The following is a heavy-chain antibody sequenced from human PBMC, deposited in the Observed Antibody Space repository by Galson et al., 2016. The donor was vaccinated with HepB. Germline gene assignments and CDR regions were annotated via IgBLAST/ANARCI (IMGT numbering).Heavy chain of an antibody. CDR2: TLYDGSKN. J-gene: IGHJ4*02. Sequence: SLRLSCAASGFTFSRYAMYWVRQAPGKGLEWLASTLYDGSKNFYADSVRGRFTISRDNSKNTLYLQMDSLTAEDTAVYYCGRTGQSSGWFSIKYVENSFYFEYLGQGALVTVSP. V-gene: IGHV3-30-3*01. CDR3: GRTGQSSGWFSIKYVENSFYFEY. CDR1: GFTFSRYA. D-gene: IGHD6-19*01.